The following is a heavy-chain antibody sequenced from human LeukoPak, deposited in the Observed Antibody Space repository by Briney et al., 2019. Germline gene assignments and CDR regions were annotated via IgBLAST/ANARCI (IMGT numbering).Heavy chain of an antibody. D-gene: IGHD3-16*01. V-gene: IGHV3-21*01. CDR2: ISGRSSHV. Sequence: AGGSLRLSCSASGFSFSDYDMNWVRQAPGKGLEWVSAISGRSSHVYYGESVKGRFTISRDNAKNSLYLQLDSLGVEGTAVYYCGRAFPPLRTSSAGDLWGQGTLVTVSS. J-gene: IGHJ1*01. CDR3: GRAFPPLRTSSAGDL. CDR1: GFSFSDYD.